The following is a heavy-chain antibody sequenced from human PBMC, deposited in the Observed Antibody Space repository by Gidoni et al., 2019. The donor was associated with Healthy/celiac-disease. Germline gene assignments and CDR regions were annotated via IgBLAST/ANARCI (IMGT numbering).Heavy chain of an antibody. CDR1: GGSFSGYY. CDR3: ARARLYSSTSFFDY. V-gene: IGHV4-34*01. D-gene: IGHD6-6*01. Sequence: QVQLQQWGAGLLKPSETLSLTCDVDGGSFSGYYWSWIRQPPGKGLEWIGEINHSGSTNYNPSLKSRVTISVDTSKNQFSLKLSSVTAADTAVYYCARARLYSSTSFFDYWGQGTLVTVSS. CDR2: INHSGST. J-gene: IGHJ4*02.